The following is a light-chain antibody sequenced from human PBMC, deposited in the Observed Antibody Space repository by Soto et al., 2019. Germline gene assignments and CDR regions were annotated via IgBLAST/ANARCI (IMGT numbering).Light chain of an antibody. Sequence: QSVLTQPASVSGSPGQSITISCTGTTSDVGGYNYVSWYQQHPGKAPKLMIYDVNKRPSGVSNRFSGSKSGNTASLTISGLQAEDEADYYCSSYTSTTPYVFGTGTKVTV. CDR2: DVN. V-gene: IGLV2-14*01. CDR3: SSYTSTTPYV. CDR1: TSDVGGYNY. J-gene: IGLJ1*01.